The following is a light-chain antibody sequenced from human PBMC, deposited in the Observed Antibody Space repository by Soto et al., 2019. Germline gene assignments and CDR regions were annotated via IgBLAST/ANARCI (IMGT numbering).Light chain of an antibody. CDR2: DSS. CDR1: QSISTW. V-gene: IGKV1-5*01. CDR3: QQYNSYSIT. J-gene: IGKJ5*01. Sequence: IQMTQSPSTLSASVGDSVTVTCGASQSISTWLAWYQQKPGRAPKLLIYDSSSLESGVPSRFSGSGSGTDFTLTISGLQPDDFATYYCQQYNSYSITFGQGTRLEI.